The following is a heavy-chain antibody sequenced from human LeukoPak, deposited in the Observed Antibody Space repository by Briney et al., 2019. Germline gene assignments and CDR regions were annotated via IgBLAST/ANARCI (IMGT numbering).Heavy chain of an antibody. CDR3: AREDCTIGAVCSSLFDH. CDR1: GLTFSSDW. Sequence: QTGGSLRLSCAASGLTFSSDWMHWVRQVPGKGLVWVSRINSDASTINYADSVKGRFTISRDNAKNTLYLQMNNLRAEDTAVYYCAREDCTIGAVCSSLFDHWGRGTLVTVSS. CDR2: INSDASTI. J-gene: IGHJ4*02. V-gene: IGHV3-74*01. D-gene: IGHD2-8*01.